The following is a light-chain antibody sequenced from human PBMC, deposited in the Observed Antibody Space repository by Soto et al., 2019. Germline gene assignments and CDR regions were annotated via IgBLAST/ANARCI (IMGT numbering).Light chain of an antibody. V-gene: IGKV1-39*01. CDR2: AAS. J-gene: IGKJ1*01. CDR3: QQYSTYSGT. Sequence: DIQMTQSPSSLSASVGDRVTITCRASQSISTYLNWYQQKPGKAPKVLIYAASSLQSGVPSRFSGSGSGTDFTLTISSLQPEDFATYYCQQYSTYSGTFGQGTKVEIK. CDR1: QSISTY.